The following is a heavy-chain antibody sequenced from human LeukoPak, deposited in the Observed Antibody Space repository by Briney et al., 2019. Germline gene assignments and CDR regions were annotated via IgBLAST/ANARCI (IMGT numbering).Heavy chain of an antibody. CDR2: IHSSGST. Sequence: PSETLSLTCTVSGGSISSADHYWSWIRQPPGKGLEWIGYIHSSGSTNYDPSLKSRVTISVATSKTQFSLKLSSVTAADTAVYYCARSNWAGVACDYWGQGTLVTVSS. CDR3: ARSNWAGVACDY. V-gene: IGHV4-61*08. CDR1: GGSISSADHY. D-gene: IGHD7-27*01. J-gene: IGHJ4*02.